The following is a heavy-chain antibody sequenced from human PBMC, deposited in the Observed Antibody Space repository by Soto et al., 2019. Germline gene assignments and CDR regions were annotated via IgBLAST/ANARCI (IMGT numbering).Heavy chain of an antibody. D-gene: IGHD5-12*01. CDR2: IYYSGAT. CDR3: ARDIRGYSRALDY. V-gene: IGHV4-61*01. Sequence: SETRSLTCSVSGDAVSGGSYYGSGFRQPPGKGLEWIGNIYYSGATNYNPSLQNRVTISIDASKNQYSLKLTSVTAADAALYYCARDIRGYSRALDYWGQGTQVTVSS. CDR1: GDAVSGGSYY. J-gene: IGHJ4*02.